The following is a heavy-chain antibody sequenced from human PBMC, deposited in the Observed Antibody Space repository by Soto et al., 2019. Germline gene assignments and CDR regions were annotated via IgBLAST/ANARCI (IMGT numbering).Heavy chain of an antibody. CDR1: GFTFSNAW. J-gene: IGHJ6*02. Sequence: EVQLVESGGGLVKPGGSLRLSCAASGFTFSNAWMNWVRQAPGRGLEWVGRIKSKTDGGTTDYAAPVKGRFTISRDDSKNTLYLQMNSLKTEDTAVYYCTTDQRTPRRSSYYYYGMDVWGQGTTVTVSS. CDR3: TTDQRTPRRSSYYYYGMDV. CDR2: IKSKTDGGTT. D-gene: IGHD3-10*01. V-gene: IGHV3-15*07.